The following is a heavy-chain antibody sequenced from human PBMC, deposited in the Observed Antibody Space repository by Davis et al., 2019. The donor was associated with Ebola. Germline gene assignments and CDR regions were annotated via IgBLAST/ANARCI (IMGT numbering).Heavy chain of an antibody. Sequence: ASVKVSCKSSGYTFTGYFMHWVRLAPGQGLEWMGWINPNSGGTNYAQKFQGRVTMTRDTSISTAYMELSRLRSDDTAVYYCSSGAVGLGATPFGYWGQGTLVTVSS. CDR3: SSGAVGLGATPFGY. D-gene: IGHD1-26*01. CDR2: INPNSGGT. V-gene: IGHV1-2*02. CDR1: GYTFTGYF. J-gene: IGHJ4*02.